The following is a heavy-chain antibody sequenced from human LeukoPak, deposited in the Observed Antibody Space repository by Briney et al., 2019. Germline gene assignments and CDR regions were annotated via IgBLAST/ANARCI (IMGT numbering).Heavy chain of an antibody. CDR2: IWYDGSND. CDR3: AREADCSGGSCYRGAFDI. Sequence: GGSLRLSCAASGFTFSTYEMNWVRQAPGKGLDWVAAIWYDGSNDYYADSVKGRFTISRDNSKNTLSLQMNSLRAEDTAVYYCAREADCSGGSCYRGAFDIWGQGTMVTVSS. CDR1: GFTFSTYE. V-gene: IGHV3-33*08. D-gene: IGHD2-15*01. J-gene: IGHJ3*02.